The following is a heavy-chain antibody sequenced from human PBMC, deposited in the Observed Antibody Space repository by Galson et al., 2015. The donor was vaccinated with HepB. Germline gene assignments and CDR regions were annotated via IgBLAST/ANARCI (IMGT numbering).Heavy chain of an antibody. D-gene: IGHD3-16*01. CDR2: INGRGPTR. J-gene: IGHJ5*02. CDR1: GFIFRHHA. V-gene: IGHV3-23*01. CDR3: VKGGSWFGGDWFDP. Sequence: SLRLSCAGSGFIFRHHAMAWIRQAPGKGLEWVSGINGRGPTRSYSDAVKGRFSISRDNSKDTVFLHMDNLRAEDTAVYYCVKGGSWFGGDWFDPWGQGALVAVS.